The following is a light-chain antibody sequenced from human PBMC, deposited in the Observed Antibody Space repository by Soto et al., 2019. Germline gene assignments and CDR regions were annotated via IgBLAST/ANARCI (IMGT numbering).Light chain of an antibody. Sequence: EMQLTQSQYFLSASVGERVTLTCLASQSISSYLTWYQQKPGKAPKLLIYAASTLQSGVPSRFSGSGSGTEFTLTISSLQPEDFATYYCQQLNSYPLTFGGGTKVDIK. CDR1: QSISSY. V-gene: IGKV1-9*01. CDR3: QQLNSYPLT. J-gene: IGKJ4*01. CDR2: AAS.